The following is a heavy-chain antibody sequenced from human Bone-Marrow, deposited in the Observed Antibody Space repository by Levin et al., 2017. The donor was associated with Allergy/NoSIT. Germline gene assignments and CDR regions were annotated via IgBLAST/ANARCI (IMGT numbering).Heavy chain of an antibody. CDR3: TRANIQFWSGFSPEAFDI. J-gene: IGHJ3*02. CDR2: IRAKSYGATT. Sequence: GESLKISCTTSGLNFDTYAISWFRQAPGEGLEWVGFIRAKSYGATTEYSASVKGRFTISTDESKNIVYLQMNGLKTEDTAAYYCTRANIQFWSGFSPEAFDIWGQGTLVTVSS. CDR1: GLNFDTYA. D-gene: IGHD3-3*01. V-gene: IGHV3-49*03.